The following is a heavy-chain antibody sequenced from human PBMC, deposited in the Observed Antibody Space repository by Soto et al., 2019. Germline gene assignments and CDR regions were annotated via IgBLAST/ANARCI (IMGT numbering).Heavy chain of an antibody. D-gene: IGHD3-16*02. Sequence: SETLSLTCAVYGGSFSGYYWSWIRQPPGKGLEWIGEINHSGSTNYNPSLKSRVTISVDTSKNQFSLKLSSVTAADTAVYYCARGGAWGSYRYTGPSYFDYWGQGTLVTVSS. V-gene: IGHV4-34*01. J-gene: IGHJ4*02. CDR3: ARGGAWGSYRYTGPSYFDY. CDR2: INHSGST. CDR1: GGSFSGYY.